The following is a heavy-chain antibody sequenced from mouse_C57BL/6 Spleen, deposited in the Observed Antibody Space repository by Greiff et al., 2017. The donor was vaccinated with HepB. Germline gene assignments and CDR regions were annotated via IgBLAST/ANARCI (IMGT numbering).Heavy chain of an antibody. Sequence: EVMLVESGEGLVKPGGSLKLSCAASGFTFSSYAMSWVRQTPEKRLEWVAYISSGGDYIYYADTVKGRFTISRDNARNTLYLQMSSLKSEDTAMYYCTRETAQAPMDYWGQGTSVTVSS. J-gene: IGHJ4*01. CDR3: TRETAQAPMDY. V-gene: IGHV5-9-1*02. CDR2: ISSGGDYI. CDR1: GFTFSSYA. D-gene: IGHD3-2*02.